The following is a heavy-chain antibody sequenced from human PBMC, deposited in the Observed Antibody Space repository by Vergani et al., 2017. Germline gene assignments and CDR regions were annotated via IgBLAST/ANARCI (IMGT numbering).Heavy chain of an antibody. Sequence: QVQLVQSGAEVKKPGASVKVSCKASGYTFTSYDINWVRQATGQGLEWMGWMNPNSGNTGYAQKFQGRVTMTRNTSISTAYMELSSLRSEDTAVYYCTRPKVAARRGVRYYYYGMDVWGQGTTVTVSS. CDR1: GYTFTSYD. V-gene: IGHV1-8*01. D-gene: IGHD6-6*01. CDR2: MNPNSGNT. CDR3: TRPKVAARRGVRYYYYGMDV. J-gene: IGHJ6*02.